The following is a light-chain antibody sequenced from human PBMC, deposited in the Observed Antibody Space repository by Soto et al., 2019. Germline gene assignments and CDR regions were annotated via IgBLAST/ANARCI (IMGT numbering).Light chain of an antibody. CDR2: DAS. CDR3: QQVNVYPST. CDR1: QSISSS. Sequence: DIQMTQSPSSLSASVGDRVTITCRASQSISSSLNWYQQKPGKAPSLLIYDASTLHSGVLSRFSGGGSGTDFTLTISSLQPEDFATYYCQQVNVYPSTFGGGTKVDIK. J-gene: IGKJ4*01. V-gene: IGKV1-39*01.